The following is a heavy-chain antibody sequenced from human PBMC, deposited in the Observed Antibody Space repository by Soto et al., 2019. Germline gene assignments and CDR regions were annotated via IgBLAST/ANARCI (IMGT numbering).Heavy chain of an antibody. CDR3: ARAGITMIVVVTGLLHDY. D-gene: IGHD3-22*01. CDR2: ISAYNGNT. V-gene: IGHV1-18*01. CDR1: GYTFTSYG. J-gene: IGHJ4*02. Sequence: GASVKVSCKASGYTFTSYGISWVRQAPRQGLEWMGWISAYNGNTNYAQKLQGRVTMTTDTSTSTAYMELRSLRSDDTAVYYCARAGITMIVVVTGLLHDYWGQGTLVTVSS.